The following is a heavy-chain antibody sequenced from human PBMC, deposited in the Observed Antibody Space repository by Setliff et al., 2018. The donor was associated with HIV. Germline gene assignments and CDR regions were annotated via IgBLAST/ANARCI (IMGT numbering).Heavy chain of an antibody. Sequence: SETLSLTCTVSGGSVSSGSYYWNWIRQPAGKGLEWIGRIYTSGSTNYNPSLKSRVTISVDTSRNQFSLKLSSVTAADTAMYYCARVALLRYPEAFDIWGQGTMVTVSS. CDR3: ARVALLRYPEAFDI. D-gene: IGHD3-9*01. CDR2: IYTSGST. V-gene: IGHV4-61*02. CDR1: GGSVSSGSYY. J-gene: IGHJ3*02.